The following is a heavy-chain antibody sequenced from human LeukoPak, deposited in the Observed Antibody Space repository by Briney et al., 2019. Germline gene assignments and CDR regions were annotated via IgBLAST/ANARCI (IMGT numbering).Heavy chain of an antibody. CDR1: GYTFTVYY. Sequence: ASVTVSCKASGYTFTVYYMHWVRQAPGQGLEWLGWISTYNGNTHYAQKLQGRVTMTTDTSTTTAYMELRSLRSDDTAVYYCARDYRTGFDYWGQGTLVTVSS. V-gene: IGHV1-18*04. J-gene: IGHJ4*02. D-gene: IGHD7-27*01. CDR3: ARDYRTGFDY. CDR2: ISTYNGNT.